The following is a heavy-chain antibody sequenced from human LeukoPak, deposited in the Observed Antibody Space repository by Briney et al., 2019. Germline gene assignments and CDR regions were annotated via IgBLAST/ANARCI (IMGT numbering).Heavy chain of an antibody. CDR1: GGSFSGYY. J-gene: IGHJ4*02. D-gene: IGHD6-13*01. Sequence: SETLSLTCAVYGGSFSGYYWSWIRQPPGKGLEWIGEINHSGSTNYNPSLKSRVTISVDTSKNQFSLKLSSVTAADTAVYYCARSRGIISDSTLDYWGQGTLVTVSS. CDR3: ARSRGIISDSTLDY. CDR2: INHSGST. V-gene: IGHV4-34*01.